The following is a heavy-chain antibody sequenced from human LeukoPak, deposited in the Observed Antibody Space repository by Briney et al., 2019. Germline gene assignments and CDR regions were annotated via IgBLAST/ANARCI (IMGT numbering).Heavy chain of an antibody. CDR3: AKARYCSGGSCYFDY. V-gene: IGHV3-23*01. CDR2: ISGSGGST. Sequence: GGSLRLSCAASGFTFSSYAMIWVRQAPGKGLEWVSAISGSGGSTYYADSVKGRFTISRDNSKNTLYLQMNSLRAEDTAIYYCAKARYCSGGSCYFDYWGQGTLVTVSS. CDR1: GFTFSSYA. D-gene: IGHD2-15*01. J-gene: IGHJ4*02.